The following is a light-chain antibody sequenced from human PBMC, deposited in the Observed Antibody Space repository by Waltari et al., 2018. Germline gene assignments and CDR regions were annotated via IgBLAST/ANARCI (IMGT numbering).Light chain of an antibody. CDR3: QQYNSYPVI. Sequence: DIQMTQSPSPRSGSVWERVLNTCRASQNINTNLAWYQQKPGGAPKGLIHKTSKVESAVPSRFSGSRSGTEFTLTISSLQPDDFATYYCQQYNSYPVIFGGGTTVEIK. V-gene: IGKV1-5*03. J-gene: IGKJ4*01. CDR1: QNINTN. CDR2: KTS.